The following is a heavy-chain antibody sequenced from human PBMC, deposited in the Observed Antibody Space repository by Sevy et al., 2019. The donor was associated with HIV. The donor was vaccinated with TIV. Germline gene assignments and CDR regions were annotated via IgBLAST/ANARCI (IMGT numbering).Heavy chain of an antibody. CDR1: GFTFSSYG. D-gene: IGHD6-13*01. CDR3: AKVPAAGISYYYYGMDF. Sequence: SLRLSCAASGFTFSSYGMHWVRQAPGKVLEWVAVISYDGSNKYYADSVKGRFTISRDNSKNTLYLQMNSLRAEDTAVYYCAKVPAAGISYYYYGMDFWGQGTTVTVSS. J-gene: IGHJ6*02. V-gene: IGHV3-30*18. CDR2: ISYDGSNK.